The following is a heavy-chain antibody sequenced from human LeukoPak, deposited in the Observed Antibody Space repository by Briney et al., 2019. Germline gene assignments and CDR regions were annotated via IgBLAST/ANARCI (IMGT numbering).Heavy chain of an antibody. CDR3: AKDGAWLRFDD. J-gene: IGHJ4*02. Sequence: GGSLPLSCAGSGFPFSSHGMNWVRQAPGKGLGWVSGISHGGGPTYSADSVKGRFTIYRDDSKNTLYLQMKNLRAEDTAVYYCAKDGAWLRFDDWGQGILVTVSS. CDR2: ISHGGGPT. D-gene: IGHD5-12*01. CDR1: GFPFSSHG. V-gene: IGHV3-23*01.